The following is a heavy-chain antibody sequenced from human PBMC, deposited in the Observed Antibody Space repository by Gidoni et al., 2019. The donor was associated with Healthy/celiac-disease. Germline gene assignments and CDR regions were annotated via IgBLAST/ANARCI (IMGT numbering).Heavy chain of an antibody. CDR2: ISSSSRTI. V-gene: IGHV3-48*01. J-gene: IGHJ4*02. CDR1: GFTFSSYS. Sequence: EVQLVESGGGLVQPGGSLRLSCAASGFTFSSYSMNWVRQAPGKGLEWVSYISSSSRTIYYADSVKGRFTISRDNAKNSLYLQMNSLRAEDTAVYYCARGAGYYDSSDYYRTFDHWGQGTLVTVSS. D-gene: IGHD3-22*01. CDR3: ARGAGYYDSSDYYRTFDH.